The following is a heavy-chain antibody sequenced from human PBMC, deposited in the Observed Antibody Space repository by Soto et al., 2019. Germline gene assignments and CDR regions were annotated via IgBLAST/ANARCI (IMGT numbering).Heavy chain of an antibody. J-gene: IGHJ3*02. CDR3: LFRGATNKGHAFDI. D-gene: IGHD1-26*01. V-gene: IGHV3-11*01. CDR1: GFTFSDYY. Sequence: QVQLVESGGGLVKPGGSLRLSCAASGFTFSDYYMSWLRQAPGKGLDWFSYISSSGSTIYYADSVKCRFTISRDTAKNSLYLQMNSLRAEDTAVYYCLFRGATNKGHAFDIWGQGTMVTVSS. CDR2: ISSSGSTI.